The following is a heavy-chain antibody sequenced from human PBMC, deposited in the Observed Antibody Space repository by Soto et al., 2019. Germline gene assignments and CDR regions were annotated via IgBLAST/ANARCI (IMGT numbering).Heavy chain of an antibody. Sequence: GASVKVSCKASGYTFPSYDINWVRQATGQGLEWMGWMNPNSGNTGYAQKFQGRVTMTRNTSISTAYMELSSLRSEDTAVYYFARGFYDYIWGSYRQYNWFDPWGQGTLVTVAS. J-gene: IGHJ5*02. CDR2: MNPNSGNT. V-gene: IGHV1-8*01. CDR1: GYTFPSYD. CDR3: ARGFYDYIWGSYRQYNWFDP. D-gene: IGHD3-16*02.